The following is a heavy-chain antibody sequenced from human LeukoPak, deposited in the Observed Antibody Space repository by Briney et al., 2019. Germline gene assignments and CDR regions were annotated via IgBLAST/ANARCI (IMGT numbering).Heavy chain of an antibody. Sequence: SETLSLTCTVSGGSISSSSYYWGWIRQPPGKGLEWIGSIYYSGSTYYNPSLKSRVTISVDTSKNQFSLKLSSVAAADTAVYYCARRLLPIVVVRGGAFDIWGQGTMVTVSP. D-gene: IGHD3-22*01. CDR1: GGSISSSSYY. CDR2: IYYSGST. CDR3: ARRLLPIVVVRGGAFDI. J-gene: IGHJ3*02. V-gene: IGHV4-39*01.